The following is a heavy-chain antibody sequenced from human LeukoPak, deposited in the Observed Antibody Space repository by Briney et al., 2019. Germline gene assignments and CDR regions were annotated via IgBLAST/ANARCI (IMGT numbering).Heavy chain of an antibody. CDR1: GITFSSYG. D-gene: IGHD3-10*01. J-gene: IGHJ4*02. Sequence: GGTLRLSCAASGITFSSYGMSWVRQAPGKGLEWVSAISGSGDSTYYADSVKGRFTISRDNSKNTLYLQMNSLRVEDTAVYYCAKDRGIISDYWGQGTLVTVSS. CDR3: AKDRGIISDY. CDR2: ISGSGDST. V-gene: IGHV3-23*01.